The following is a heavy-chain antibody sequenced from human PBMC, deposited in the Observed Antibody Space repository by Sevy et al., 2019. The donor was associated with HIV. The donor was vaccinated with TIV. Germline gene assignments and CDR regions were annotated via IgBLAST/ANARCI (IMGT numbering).Heavy chain of an antibody. CDR3: ARSGNYDILTGYYEIFDY. CDR1: GFTFSDYY. J-gene: IGHJ4*02. D-gene: IGHD3-9*01. CDR2: ISSSGSTI. V-gene: IGHV3-11*01. Sequence: GGSLRLSCAASGFTFSDYYMSWIRQAPGKGLEWVSYISSSGSTIYYADSVKGRFTISRDNAKNSLYLQMNSLRAEDTAVYYCARSGNYDILTGYYEIFDYWGQGTLVTASS.